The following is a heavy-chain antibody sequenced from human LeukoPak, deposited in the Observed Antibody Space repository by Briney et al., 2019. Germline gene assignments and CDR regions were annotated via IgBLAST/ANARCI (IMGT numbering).Heavy chain of an antibody. Sequence: GGSLRLSCAATGFTFNTYWMHWVRQAPGKGLVWVSSVNADGSSTSYADSMKGRFTISRDNAKNTLYLQMNSLRAEDTAVYYCASQQSFHYYYMDVWGKGTTVTVSS. CDR3: ASQQSFHYYYMDV. D-gene: IGHD2/OR15-2a*01. CDR2: VNADGSST. V-gene: IGHV3-74*01. CDR1: GFTFNTYW. J-gene: IGHJ6*03.